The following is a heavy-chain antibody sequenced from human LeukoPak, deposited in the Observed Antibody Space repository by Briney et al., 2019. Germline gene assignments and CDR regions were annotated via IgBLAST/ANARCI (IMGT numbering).Heavy chain of an antibody. J-gene: IGHJ6*03. D-gene: IGHD1-7*01. CDR1: GCTFSSYA. V-gene: IGHV1-69*05. Sequence: GASVKVSCKASGCTFSSYAISWVRQAPGQGLEWMGGIIPIFGTAKYAQKFQGRVTITTDESTSTDYMELSSLRSEDTAVYYCARDQAGTPSALWYYYMDVWGKGTTVTVSS. CDR2: IIPIFGTA. CDR3: ARDQAGTPSALWYYYMDV.